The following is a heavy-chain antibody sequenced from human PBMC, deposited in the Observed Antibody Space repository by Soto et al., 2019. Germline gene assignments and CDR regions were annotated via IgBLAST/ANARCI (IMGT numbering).Heavy chain of an antibody. D-gene: IGHD6-13*01. CDR1: GGSISSSSYY. V-gene: IGHV4-39*01. Sequence: SETLSLTCTVSGGSISSSSYYWGWIHQPPGKGLEWIGSIYYSGSTYYNPSLKSRVTISVDTSKNQFSLKLSSVTAADTAVYYCARHGSSRIAAAGAYYYYGMDVWGQGTTVTVSS. CDR2: IYYSGST. CDR3: ARHGSSRIAAAGAYYYYGMDV. J-gene: IGHJ6*02.